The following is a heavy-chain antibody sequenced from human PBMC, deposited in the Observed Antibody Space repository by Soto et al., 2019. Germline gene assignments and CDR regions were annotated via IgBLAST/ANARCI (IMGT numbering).Heavy chain of an antibody. J-gene: IGHJ4*02. CDR2: ISGSGGST. CDR1: GFTFSSYA. Sequence: PGGSLRLSCAASGFTFSSYAMCWVRQAPGKGLEWVSAISGSGGSTYYADFVKGRFTISRDNSKNTLYLQMNSLRAEDTAVYYCAKGVLRYVDWLLDFDYWGQGALVTVSS. D-gene: IGHD3-9*01. CDR3: AKGVLRYVDWLLDFDY. V-gene: IGHV3-23*01.